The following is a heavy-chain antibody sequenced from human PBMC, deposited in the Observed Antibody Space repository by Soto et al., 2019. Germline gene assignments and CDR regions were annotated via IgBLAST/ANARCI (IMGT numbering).Heavy chain of an antibody. D-gene: IGHD4-4*01. CDR2: ISSNGVST. CDR1: GFTFSSYA. Sequence: GGSLRLSCSASGFTFSSYAMHSVRQAPGKGLGYVSAISSNGVSTYYADSVKGRFTISRDNSKNRLYLQLTSLRGEDTAVYYCVKAGDYTNLWTAMDVWGQGTTVTVSS. V-gene: IGHV3-64D*06. J-gene: IGHJ6*02. CDR3: VKAGDYTNLWTAMDV.